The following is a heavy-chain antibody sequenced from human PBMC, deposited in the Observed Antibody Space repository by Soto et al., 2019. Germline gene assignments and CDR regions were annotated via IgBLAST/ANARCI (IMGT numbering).Heavy chain of an antibody. CDR1: GFSFPSYG. Sequence: QMQVVESGGGVVQPGGSLRLSCAASGFSFPSYGMYWVRQAPGKGPEWVAVISYEGRHQYYADAVRGRFTVSRDNSKNMLYLQRDSLGAADTALYCCGVGGGGEGYNYVDYWGQGSLVTVAS. D-gene: IGHD3-16*01. V-gene: IGHV3-30*03. J-gene: IGHJ4*02. CDR3: GVGGGGEGYNYVDY. CDR2: ISYEGRHQ.